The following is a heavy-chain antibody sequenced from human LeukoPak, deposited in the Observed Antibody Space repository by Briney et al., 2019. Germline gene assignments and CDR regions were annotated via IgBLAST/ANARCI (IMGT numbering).Heavy chain of an antibody. CDR1: GFTVSSDY. CDR2: IYSSSIT. CDR3: ARGRGAANDAFDI. Sequence: GGSLRLSCAASGFTVSSDYMSWVRQAPGKGLEWVSVIYSSSITSYADSVRGRFTISRHNSKNTLYLQMNSLRADDTAVYYCARGRGAANDAFDIWGQGTMVTVSS. J-gene: IGHJ3*02. V-gene: IGHV3-53*04. D-gene: IGHD3-10*01.